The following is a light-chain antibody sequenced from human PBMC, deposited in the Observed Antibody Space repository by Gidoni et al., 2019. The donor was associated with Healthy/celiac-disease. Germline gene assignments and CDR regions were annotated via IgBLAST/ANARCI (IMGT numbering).Light chain of an antibody. J-gene: IGKJ5*01. V-gene: IGKV1-5*03. CDR3: QQFNSFLIT. CDR2: KAS. Sequence: DIQMTQSPSTLSASVGDRVTITCRASQSISTWLAWYQQKPGKAPKRLIYKASTLESGVPSRFSGSGSGTEFTLTISSLQPDDFATYYCQQFNSFLITFGQGTRLEIE. CDR1: QSISTW.